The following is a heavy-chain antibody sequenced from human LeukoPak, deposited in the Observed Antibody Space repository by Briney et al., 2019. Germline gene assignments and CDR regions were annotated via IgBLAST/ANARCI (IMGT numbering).Heavy chain of an antibody. D-gene: IGHD3-22*01. Sequence: GGSLRLSCAASGFTFDDYAMHWVRQAPGKGLEWVSGISWNSGSIGYADSVRGRFTISRDNAKNSPYLQMNSLRAEDTALYYCAKDTGYDSSGYYSAYDYWGQGTLVTVSS. CDR2: ISWNSGSI. V-gene: IGHV3-9*01. CDR1: GFTFDDYA. CDR3: AKDTGYDSSGYYSAYDY. J-gene: IGHJ4*02.